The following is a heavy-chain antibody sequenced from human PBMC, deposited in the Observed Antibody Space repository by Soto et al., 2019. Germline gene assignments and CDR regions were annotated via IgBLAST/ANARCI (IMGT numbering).Heavy chain of an antibody. J-gene: IGHJ4*02. D-gene: IGHD6-13*01. CDR1: GYTFTSYG. CDR2: ISAYNGNT. V-gene: IGHV1-18*01. CDR3: AGDWSSIAAAGTEGDY. Sequence: QVQLVQSGAEVKKPGASVKVSCKASGYTFTSYGISWVRQAPGQGLEWMGWISAYNGNTNYAQKRQGRVTMTTDTSKITAYIERGSLRSADTAGYYCAGDWSSIAAAGTEGDYWGQGTRVTVSS.